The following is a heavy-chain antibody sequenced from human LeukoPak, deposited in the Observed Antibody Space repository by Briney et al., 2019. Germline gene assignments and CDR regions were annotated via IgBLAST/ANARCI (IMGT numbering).Heavy chain of an antibody. CDR3: ARYDSSGYYNYYYGMDV. V-gene: IGHV4-30-2*01. CDR1: GGSISSGGYS. J-gene: IGHJ6*02. Sequence: PSETLSLTCAVSGGSISSGGYSWSWIRQPPGKGLEWIGYIYHSGSTYYNPSLKSRVTISVDRSKNQFSLKLSSVTAADTAVYYCARYDSSGYYNYYYGMDVWGQGTTVTVSS. CDR2: IYHSGST. D-gene: IGHD3-22*01.